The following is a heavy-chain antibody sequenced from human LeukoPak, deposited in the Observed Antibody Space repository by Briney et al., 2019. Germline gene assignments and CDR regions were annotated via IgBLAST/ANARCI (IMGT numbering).Heavy chain of an antibody. D-gene: IGHD3-3*01. V-gene: IGHV4-61*02. Sequence: SETLSLTCTVSGGSISSGSYYWSWIRQPAGKGLEWIGRIYTSGSTNYNPSLKSRVTISVDTSKNQFSLKLSSVTAADTAVYYCARDRYDFWSGARVWAFDIWGQGTMVTVSS. CDR3: ARDRYDFWSGARVWAFDI. CDR2: IYTSGST. J-gene: IGHJ3*02. CDR1: GGSISSGSYY.